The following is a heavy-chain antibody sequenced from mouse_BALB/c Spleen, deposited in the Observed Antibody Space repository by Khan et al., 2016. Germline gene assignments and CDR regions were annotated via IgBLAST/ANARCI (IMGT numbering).Heavy chain of an antibody. D-gene: IGHD2-2*01. CDR3: ARGAMVTTGWYFDV. CDR1: GYTFTNSG. J-gene: IGHJ1*01. CDR2: INTYTGEP. V-gene: IGHV9-1*02. Sequence: QIQLVQSGPELKKPGETVKISCKASGYTFTNSGMNWVKQAPGKGLKWVGWINTYTGEPTYADDFKGRFAFSLETSASTAYLQINNLKNEDMTTDVGARGAMVTTGWYFDVWGAGTTVTVSS.